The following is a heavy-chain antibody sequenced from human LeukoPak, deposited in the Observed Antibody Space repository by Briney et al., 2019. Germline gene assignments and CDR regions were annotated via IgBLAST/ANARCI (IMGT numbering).Heavy chain of an antibody. J-gene: IGHJ6*03. D-gene: IGHD6-19*01. CDR1: GFTFSSYG. CDR3: AKDLRSSGWYLGYYMDV. Sequence: GGSLRLSCAASGFTFSSYGMHWVRQAPGKGLEWVAVIWYGGSNKYYADSVKGRFTISRDNSKNTLYLQMNSLRAEDTAVYYCAKDLRSSGWYLGYYMDVWGKGTTVTVSS. CDR2: IWYGGSNK. V-gene: IGHV3-30*02.